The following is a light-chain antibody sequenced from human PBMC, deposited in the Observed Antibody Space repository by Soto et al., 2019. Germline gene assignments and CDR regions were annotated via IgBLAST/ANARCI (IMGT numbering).Light chain of an antibody. CDR3: QQSYSTLGT. CDR1: HSINNY. CDR2: AAS. Sequence: QMTQSPSSLSASVGDRVIITCRADHSINNYLNWYQQKPGHVPTLLIYAASTLQSGVPSRFSGSGSGRVFTLTINSLQPEDFATYYCQQSYSTLGTFGRGTRVEI. V-gene: IGKV1-39*01. J-gene: IGKJ1*01.